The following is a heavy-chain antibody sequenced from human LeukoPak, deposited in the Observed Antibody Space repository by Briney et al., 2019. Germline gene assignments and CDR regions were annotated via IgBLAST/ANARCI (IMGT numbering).Heavy chain of an antibody. V-gene: IGHV3-9*01. Sequence: PGGSLRLSCAASGFTFDDYAMHWVRQAPGKGLEWVSGISWNSGSIGYADSVKGRFTISRDNAKNSLYLQMNSLRAEDTALYYCAKDPYGSGSSYMDVWGKGTTVTISS. CDR1: GFTFDDYA. J-gene: IGHJ6*03. CDR3: AKDPYGSGSSYMDV. D-gene: IGHD3-10*01. CDR2: ISWNSGSI.